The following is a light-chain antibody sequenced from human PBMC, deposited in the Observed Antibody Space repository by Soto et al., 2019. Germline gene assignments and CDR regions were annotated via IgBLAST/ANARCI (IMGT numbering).Light chain of an antibody. V-gene: IGLV2-14*01. Sequence: QSALTQPASVSGAPGQSITISCTGNSSDVGAYNYVSWYQQHPGKAPKLMIYDVSNRPSGVSNRFPGSKSGNTASLTISGLQADDEADYYCSSYTSSSTEVFGTGTKVTVL. J-gene: IGLJ1*01. CDR2: DVS. CDR1: SSDVGAYNY. CDR3: SSYTSSSTEV.